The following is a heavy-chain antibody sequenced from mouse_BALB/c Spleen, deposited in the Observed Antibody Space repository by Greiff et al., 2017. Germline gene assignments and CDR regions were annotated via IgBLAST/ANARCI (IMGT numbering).Heavy chain of an antibody. CDR2: IYPSDSYT. CDR1: GYTFTSYW. D-gene: IGHD2-1*01. J-gene: IGHJ3*01. CDR3: TREAYGNYFAY. Sequence: VQLQQSGAEVVRPGASVKLSCKASGYTFTSYWINWVKQRPGQGLEWIGNIYPSDSYTNYNQKFKDKATLTVDKSSSTAYMQLSSPTSEDSAVYYCTREAYGNYFAYWGQGTLVTVSA. V-gene: IGHV1-69*02.